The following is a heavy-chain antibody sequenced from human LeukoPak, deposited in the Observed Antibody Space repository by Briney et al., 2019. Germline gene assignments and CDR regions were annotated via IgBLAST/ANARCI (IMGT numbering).Heavy chain of an antibody. V-gene: IGHV4-31*03. J-gene: IGHJ6*02. CDR1: GGSISSGGHY. Sequence: SETLSLTCTVSGGSISSGGHYWNWIRQHPGEGLEWIGYIYYSGSTYYNPSLKSRVTISVDTSKNQFSLKLSSVTAADTAVYYCARVLPPSYYGMDVWGQGTTVTVSS. CDR3: ARVLPPSYYGMDV. D-gene: IGHD1-26*01. CDR2: IYYSGST.